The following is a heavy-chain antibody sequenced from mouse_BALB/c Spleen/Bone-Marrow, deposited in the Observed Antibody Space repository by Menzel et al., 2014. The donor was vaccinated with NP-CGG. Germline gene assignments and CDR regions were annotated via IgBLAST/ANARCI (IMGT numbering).Heavy chain of an antibody. CDR2: IYPGNVNT. CDR3: ARFYYGSSYAMDY. Sequence: VQLQQSGPGLVKPGASVRISCKASGYTFTSYYIHRVKQRPGQGLEWIGWIYPGNVNTKYNEKFKGKATLTADKSSSTAYMQLSSLTSEDSAVYFCARFYYGSSYAMDYWGQGTSVTVSS. V-gene: IGHV1S56*01. CDR1: GYTFTSYY. J-gene: IGHJ4*01. D-gene: IGHD1-1*01.